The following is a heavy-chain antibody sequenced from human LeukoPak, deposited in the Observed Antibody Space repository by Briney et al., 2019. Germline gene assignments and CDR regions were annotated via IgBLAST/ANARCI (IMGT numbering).Heavy chain of an antibody. J-gene: IGHJ4*02. CDR1: GYSFTSYW. CDR2: IYPGDSDT. V-gene: IGHV5-51*01. Sequence: GESLKISCKGSGYSFTSYWIGWVRQMPGKGLEWMGIIYPGDSDTRYSPSFQGQVTISADKSISTAYLQWSSLKASDTAMYYCARSSLRENGYSLNYFDYWGQGTLVTVSS. D-gene: IGHD3-22*01. CDR3: ARSSLRENGYSLNYFDY.